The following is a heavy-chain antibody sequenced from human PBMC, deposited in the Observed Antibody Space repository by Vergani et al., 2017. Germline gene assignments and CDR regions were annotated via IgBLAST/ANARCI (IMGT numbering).Heavy chain of an antibody. CDR3: VRERIAAAQGAWFDP. CDR1: GFSLSNARMG. D-gene: IGHD6-13*01. J-gene: IGHJ5*02. CDR2: IFSNDEK. Sequence: QVTLKESGPVLVKPTETLTLTCTVSGFSLSNARMGVSWIRQPPGKALEWLAHIFSNDEKSYSTSLKSSLTITKDTSKSQVVLTMTNMDPVDTATYYCVRERIAAAQGAWFDPWGQGTLVTVSS. V-gene: IGHV2-26*01.